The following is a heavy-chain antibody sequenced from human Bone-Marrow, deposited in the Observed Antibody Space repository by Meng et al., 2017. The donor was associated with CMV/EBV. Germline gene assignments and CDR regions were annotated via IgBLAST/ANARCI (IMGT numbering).Heavy chain of an antibody. J-gene: IGHJ4*02. CDR3: AKDRGKQPSPLGY. D-gene: IGHD6-13*01. Sequence: GGSLRLSCAASGFTFSSYSMNWVRQAPGKGLEWVSYISSSSSTIYYADSVKGRFTISRDNSKNTLYLQMNSLRAEDTAVYYCAKDRGKQPSPLGYWGQGTLVTVSS. CDR1: GFTFSSYS. V-gene: IGHV3-48*01. CDR2: ISSSSSTI.